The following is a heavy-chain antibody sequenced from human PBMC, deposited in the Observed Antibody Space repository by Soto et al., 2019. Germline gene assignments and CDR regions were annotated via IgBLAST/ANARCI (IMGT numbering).Heavy chain of an antibody. V-gene: IGHV3-30*18. CDR1: GFTFSSYG. Sequence: QVQLVESGGGVVQPGRSLRLSCAASGFTFSSYGMHWVRQAPGKGLEWVAVISYDGSNKYYADSVKGRFTISRDNSKNTLYLQMNSLRAEDTAVYYCAKVGAVSEYYFDYWGQGTLVTVSS. CDR2: ISYDGSNK. CDR3: AKVGAVSEYYFDY. J-gene: IGHJ4*02. D-gene: IGHD2-8*01.